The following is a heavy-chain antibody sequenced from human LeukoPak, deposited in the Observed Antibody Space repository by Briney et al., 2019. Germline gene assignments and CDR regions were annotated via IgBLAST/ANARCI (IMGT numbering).Heavy chain of an antibody. CDR1: GYTFTSYD. D-gene: IGHD7-27*01. Sequence: ASVKVSCKASGYTFTSYDFNWVRQATGQRPEWMGWMSPNSGDTGYAQKFQDRVTMTRNTSISTAYMELSSLRSDNTAVYYCARGPPNWGYDYWGPGTLVTVSS. CDR3: ARGPPNWGYDY. J-gene: IGHJ4*02. CDR2: MSPNSGDT. V-gene: IGHV1-8*01.